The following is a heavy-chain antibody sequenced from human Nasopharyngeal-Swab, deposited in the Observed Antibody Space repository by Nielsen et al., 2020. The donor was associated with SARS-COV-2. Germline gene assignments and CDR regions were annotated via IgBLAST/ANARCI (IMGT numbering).Heavy chain of an antibody. J-gene: IGHJ6*02. V-gene: IGHV1-18*01. CDR3: ARGSLWFGDLVGYYGMDV. Sequence: WVRQAPGQGLEWMGWISAYNGNTNYAQKLQGRVTMTTDTSTSTAYMKLRSLRSDDTAVYYCARGSLWFGDLVGYYGMDVWGQGTTVTVSS. CDR2: ISAYNGNT. D-gene: IGHD3-10*01.